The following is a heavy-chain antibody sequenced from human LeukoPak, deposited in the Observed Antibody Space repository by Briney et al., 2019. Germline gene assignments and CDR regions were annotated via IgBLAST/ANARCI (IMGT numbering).Heavy chain of an antibody. Sequence: NPGESLKISCNVSGDTFTTYWIAWVRQMPGKGLEWMGIIYPGDSDAKYNPSFQGQVTFSVDKSAGTAFLQWHSLQASDTAMYYCARHDRTPMTSPYSSWGQGTLVTVSA. CDR3: ARHDRTPMTSPYSS. V-gene: IGHV5-51*01. J-gene: IGHJ5*02. CDR1: GDTFTTYW. D-gene: IGHD4-17*01. CDR2: IYPGDSDA.